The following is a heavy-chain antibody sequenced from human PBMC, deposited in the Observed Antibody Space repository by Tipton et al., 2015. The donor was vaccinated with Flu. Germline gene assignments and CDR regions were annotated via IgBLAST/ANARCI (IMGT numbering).Heavy chain of an antibody. J-gene: IGHJ4*02. CDR2: IYTSGST. CDR1: GGSLSSYY. CDR3: ARGSGSGTFMIFDL. Sequence: TLSLTCTVSGGSLSSYYWSWIRQPAGKGLEWIGRIYTSGSTNYNPSLKSRLTVSVDASKQQFSLELSSVTAADTAVYYCARGSGSGTFMIFDLWGQGTLVTVSS. D-gene: IGHD3-10*01. V-gene: IGHV4-4*07.